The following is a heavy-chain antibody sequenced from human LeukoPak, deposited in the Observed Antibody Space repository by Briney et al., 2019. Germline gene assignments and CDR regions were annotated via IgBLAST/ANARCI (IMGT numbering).Heavy chain of an antibody. D-gene: IGHD3-16*01. Sequence: GGSLRLSCAASGFTVCSYSMNWVRQAPGKGLEWVSYISSSSSIINYADSVKGRVTVSRDNAKNSLYPQMNNLRAEDTAVYYCARDTSYGMDVWGLGTTVTVSS. CDR1: GFTVCSYS. CDR3: ARDTSYGMDV. V-gene: IGHV3-48*01. CDR2: ISSSSSII. J-gene: IGHJ6*02.